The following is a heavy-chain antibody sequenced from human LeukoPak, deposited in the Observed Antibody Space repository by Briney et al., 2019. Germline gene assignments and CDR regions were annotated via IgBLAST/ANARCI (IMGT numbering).Heavy chain of an antibody. J-gene: IGHJ4*02. CDR2: TYYRSKWHD. V-gene: IGHV6-1*01. CDR1: GDSVSSNSAA. CDR3: ARQSGGSRNFDL. D-gene: IGHD6-19*01. Sequence: SQTLSLTCAISGDSVSSNSAAWSWIRQSPSRGLEWLGRTYYRSKWHDDYAVSVKSRITIHPDTSKNQFSLQLNSVTPEDSAVYYCARQSGGSRNFDLWGQGSLVTVSS.